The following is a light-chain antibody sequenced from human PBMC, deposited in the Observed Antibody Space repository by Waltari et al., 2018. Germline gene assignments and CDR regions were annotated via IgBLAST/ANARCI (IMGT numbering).Light chain of an antibody. Sequence: QSALTQPRSVSGSPGPSVTISCTGTSNDVGAYNYVSWQQQHPGKAPKLMLYDASKRPSGVPDRFSASKSGNTASLTISGLQAEDEADYYCCSYTGTYTHWVFGGGTKLTVL. J-gene: IGLJ3*02. CDR1: SNDVGAYNY. V-gene: IGLV2-11*01. CDR2: DAS. CDR3: CSYTGTYTHWV.